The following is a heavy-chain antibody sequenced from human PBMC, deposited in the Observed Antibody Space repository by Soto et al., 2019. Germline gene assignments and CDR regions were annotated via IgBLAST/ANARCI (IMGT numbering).Heavy chain of an antibody. CDR3: ARGYRVDWIFGVVNDYYYMDV. CDR1: GYTFTSYD. D-gene: IGHD3-3*01. V-gene: IGHV1-8*01. CDR2: MNPNSGNT. J-gene: IGHJ6*03. Sequence: ASVKVSCKASGYTFTSYDINWVRQATGQGLEWMGWMNPNSGNTGYAQKFQGRVTMTRNTSISTAYMELSSLRSEDTAVYYCARGYRVDWIFGVVNDYYYMDVWGKGTTVTVSS.